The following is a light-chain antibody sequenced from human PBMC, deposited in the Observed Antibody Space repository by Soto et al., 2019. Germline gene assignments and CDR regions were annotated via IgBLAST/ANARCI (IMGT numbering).Light chain of an antibody. CDR3: RQCKSSPIT. V-gene: IGKV1-9*01. J-gene: IGKJ5*01. Sequence: DIQLTQSPSFLSASVGDRVTITCRSSQDINTYLAWYQQKPGKAPKLLIFAASTLQNGVPSRFSGSGSGTAFTITINSLHPEDTATYYSRQCKSSPITFGQGTRLEIQ. CDR1: QDINTY. CDR2: AAS.